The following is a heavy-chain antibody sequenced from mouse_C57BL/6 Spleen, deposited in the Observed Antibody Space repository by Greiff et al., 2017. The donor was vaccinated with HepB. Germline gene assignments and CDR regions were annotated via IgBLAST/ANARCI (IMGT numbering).Heavy chain of an antibody. CDR3: ARNSNYDRAMDY. Sequence: QVQLQQSGAALVRPGTSVKVSCKASGYAFTNYLIEWVKQRPGQGLEWIGVINPGSGGTNYNEKFKGKATLTADKSSSTAYMQLSSLTSEDSAVYFCARNSNYDRAMDYWGQGTSVTVSS. V-gene: IGHV1-54*01. CDR1: GYAFTNYL. CDR2: INPGSGGT. J-gene: IGHJ4*01. D-gene: IGHD2-5*01.